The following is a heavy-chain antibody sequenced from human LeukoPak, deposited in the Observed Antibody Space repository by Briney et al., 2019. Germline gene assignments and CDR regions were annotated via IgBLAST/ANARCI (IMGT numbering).Heavy chain of an antibody. CDR3: ARSRFRFLEWLPRYYFDY. J-gene: IGHJ4*02. D-gene: IGHD3-3*01. Sequence: ASVKVSCRASGYTFTSYAMNWVRQAPGQGLEWMGWINTNTGNPAYAQGFTGRFVFSLDTSVSTAYLQISSLKAEDTAVYYCARSRFRFLEWLPRYYFDYWGQGTLVTVSS. CDR2: INTNTGNP. CDR1: GYTFTSYA. V-gene: IGHV7-4-1*02.